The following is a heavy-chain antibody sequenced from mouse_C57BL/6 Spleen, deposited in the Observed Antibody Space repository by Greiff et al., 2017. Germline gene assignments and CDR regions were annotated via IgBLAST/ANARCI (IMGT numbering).Heavy chain of an antibody. D-gene: IGHD2-4*01. CDR1: GYSITSGYY. CDR3: AREPIYYDPDYLDY. CDR2: ISYDGSN. V-gene: IGHV3-6*01. Sequence: DVHLVESGPGLVKPSQSLSLTCSVTGYSITSGYYWNWIRQFPGNKLEWMGYISYDGSNNYNPSLKNRISITRDTSKNQFFLKLNSVTTEDTATYYCAREPIYYDPDYLDYWGQGTTLTVSS. J-gene: IGHJ2*01.